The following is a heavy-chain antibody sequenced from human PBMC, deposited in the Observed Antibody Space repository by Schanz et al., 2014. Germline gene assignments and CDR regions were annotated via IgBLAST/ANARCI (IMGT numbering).Heavy chain of an antibody. J-gene: IGHJ4*02. V-gene: IGHV3-23*04. D-gene: IGHD6-13*01. CDR2: FNDGGVNK. Sequence: VQLVESGGGLVQPGGSLRLSCAASGFTFSSYAMSWVRQAPGKGLEWVSSFNDGGVNKYYADSVKGRFTISSDNSKSTLYLQMSSLRAEDTAVYYCAKSQGSSFDSWGQGTLVTVSS. CDR1: GFTFSSYA. CDR3: AKSQGSSFDS.